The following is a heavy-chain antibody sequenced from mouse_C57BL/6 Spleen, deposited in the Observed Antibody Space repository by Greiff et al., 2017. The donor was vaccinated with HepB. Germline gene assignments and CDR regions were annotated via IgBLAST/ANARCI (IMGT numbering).Heavy chain of an antibody. CDR3: AGSRFHLLLRAMDD. CDR1: GYTFTDYY. Sequence: VQLQQSGAELVRPGASVKLSCKASGYTFTDYYINWVKQRPGQGLEWIARIYPGSGNTYYNEKFKGKATLTAEKSSSTAYMQLSSLTSEDSAVYFCAGSRFHLLLRAMDDWGQGTSVTVSS. CDR2: IYPGSGNT. J-gene: IGHJ4*01. V-gene: IGHV1-76*01. D-gene: IGHD1-1*01.